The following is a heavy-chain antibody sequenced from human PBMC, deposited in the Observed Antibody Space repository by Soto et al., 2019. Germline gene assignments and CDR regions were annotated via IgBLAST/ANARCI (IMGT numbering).Heavy chain of an antibody. Sequence: ASVKVSCKASGYTFTGYYMHWVRQAPGQGLEWMGWINPNSGGTNYAQKFQGWVTMTRDTSISTAYMELSRLRSDDTAVYYFARDLNPDIVVVPAAIGAFDIWGQGTMVTVSS. CDR3: ARDLNPDIVVVPAAIGAFDI. CDR2: INPNSGGT. J-gene: IGHJ3*02. V-gene: IGHV1-2*04. CDR1: GYTFTGYY. D-gene: IGHD2-2*01.